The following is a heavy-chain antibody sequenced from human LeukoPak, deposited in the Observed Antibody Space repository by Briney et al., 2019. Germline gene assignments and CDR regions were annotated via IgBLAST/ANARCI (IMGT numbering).Heavy chain of an antibody. Sequence: GGSLRLSCAASGFTFSNYAMSWVRQAPGKGLEWVSGISGDGDITYYADSVKGRFTISRDNFKNTLSLQMNSLRAEDTAVYYCAKGGRGFRFDYWARGTLVTVSS. D-gene: IGHD3-10*01. CDR3: AKGGRGFRFDY. CDR1: GFTFSNYA. J-gene: IGHJ4*02. CDR2: ISGDGDIT. V-gene: IGHV3-23*01.